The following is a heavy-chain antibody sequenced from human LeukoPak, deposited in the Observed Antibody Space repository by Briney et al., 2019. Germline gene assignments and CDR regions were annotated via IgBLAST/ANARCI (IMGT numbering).Heavy chain of an antibody. CDR1: GYTFTSYY. V-gene: IGHV1-46*01. D-gene: IGHD3-10*01. CDR2: INPSGGST. Sequence: ASVKVSCKASGYTFTSYYMHWVRQAPGQGLEWMGIINPSGGSTSYAQKFQGRVTMTRDTSTSTVYMELSSLRSEDTAVYYCAGDRSGYYAPKVPEYYFDYWGQGTLVTVSS. CDR3: AGDRSGYYAPKVPEYYFDY. J-gene: IGHJ4*02.